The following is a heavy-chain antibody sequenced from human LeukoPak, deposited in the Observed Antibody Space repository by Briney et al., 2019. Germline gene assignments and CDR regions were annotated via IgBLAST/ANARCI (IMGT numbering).Heavy chain of an antibody. V-gene: IGHV1-69*13. J-gene: IGHJ5*02. CDR3: ARDGHPYCSSTSCYLYNWFDP. CDR2: IIPIFGTA. D-gene: IGHD2-2*01. Sequence: ASVNVSCKASGGTFSSYAISWVRQAPGQGLEWMGGIIPIFGTANYAQKFQGRVTITADESTSTAYMELSSLRSEDTAVYYCARDGHPYCSSTSCYLYNWFDPWGQGTLVTVSS. CDR1: GGTFSSYA.